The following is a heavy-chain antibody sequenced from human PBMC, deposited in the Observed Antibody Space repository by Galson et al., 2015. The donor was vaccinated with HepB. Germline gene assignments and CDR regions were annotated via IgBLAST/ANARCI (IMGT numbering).Heavy chain of an antibody. V-gene: IGHV3-48*04. Sequence: SLRLSCAASRFTFSSYSLNWVRQAPGKGLEWVSHISSSSNTIYYAESVKGRFTISRDNAKNSLYLQMNSLRAEDTAVYFCVRDRDKDSGYGYYYYGMDVWGQGTTVTVPS. CDR1: RFTFSSYS. D-gene: IGHD5-18*01. CDR3: VRDRDKDSGYGYYYYGMDV. CDR2: ISSSSNTI. J-gene: IGHJ6*02.